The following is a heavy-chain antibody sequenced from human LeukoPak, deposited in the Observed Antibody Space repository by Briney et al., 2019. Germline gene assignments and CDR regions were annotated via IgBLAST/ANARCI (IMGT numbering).Heavy chain of an antibody. D-gene: IGHD3-9*01. CDR1: GGSISSSNW. V-gene: IGHV4-4*02. CDR3: ARSAYDILTGYYYPDWFDP. J-gene: IGHJ5*02. Sequence: TLSLTCAVSGGSISSSNWWSWVRQPPGKGLEWIGEIYHSGSTNYNPSLKSRVTISVDKSKNQFSLKLSSVTAADTAVYYCARSAYDILTGYYYPDWFDPWGQGTLVTVSS. CDR2: IYHSGST.